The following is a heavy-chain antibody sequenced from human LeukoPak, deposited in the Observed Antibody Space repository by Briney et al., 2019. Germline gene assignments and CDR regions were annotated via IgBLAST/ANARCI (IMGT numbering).Heavy chain of an antibody. CDR1: GFTLSDYY. CDR2: IGTSGNYT. J-gene: IGHJ2*01. D-gene: IGHD3-9*01. CDR3: ARRRIAWSSHWYFWV. V-gene: IGHV3-11*03. Sequence: GGSLRLSCAASGFTLSDYYMSWIRQTPGKGLEWVSYIGTSGNYTNDADSVKGRFTISRDNAKNSLFLRMSSLRVEDTAVYYCARRRIAWSSHWYFWVWGSGTLVTASS.